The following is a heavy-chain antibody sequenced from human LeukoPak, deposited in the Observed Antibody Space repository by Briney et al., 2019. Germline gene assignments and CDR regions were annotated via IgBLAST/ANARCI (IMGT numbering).Heavy chain of an antibody. CDR1: GFTFSSYA. V-gene: IGHV3-30-3*01. Sequence: HSGGSLRLSCAASGFTFSSYAMHWVRQAPGKGLEWVAVISYDGSNKYYADSVKGRFTISRDNSKNTLYLQMNSLRAEDTAVYYCAKDRGSSWYGTYSSGPNWFDPWGQGTLVTVSS. CDR3: AKDRGSSWYGTYSSGPNWFDP. D-gene: IGHD6-13*01. CDR2: ISYDGSNK. J-gene: IGHJ5*02.